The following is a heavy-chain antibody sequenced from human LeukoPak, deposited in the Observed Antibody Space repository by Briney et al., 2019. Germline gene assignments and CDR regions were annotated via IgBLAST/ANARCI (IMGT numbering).Heavy chain of an antibody. CDR2: ISSSSTYI. CDR1: GFTFSNYN. CDR3: ARDGVVVTAIPSGLYDY. V-gene: IGHV3-21*01. D-gene: IGHD2-21*02. J-gene: IGHJ4*02. Sequence: GGSLRLSCAASGFTFSNYNMNWVRQAPGKGLEWVSSISSSSTYIYYADSVKGRFTISRDNAENSLYLQMNSLRAEDTALYYCARDGVVVTAIPSGLYDYWGQGTLVTVSS.